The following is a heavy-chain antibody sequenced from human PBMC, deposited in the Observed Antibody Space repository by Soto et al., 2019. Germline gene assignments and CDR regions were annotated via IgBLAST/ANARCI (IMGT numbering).Heavy chain of an antibody. CDR2: ISAHNGNT. D-gene: IGHD3-3*01. J-gene: IGHJ4*02. V-gene: IGHV1-18*01. Sequence: ASVKVSCKASGYTFTSYGISWARQAPGQGLEWMGWISAHNGNTNYAQKLQGRVTMTTDTSTSTAYMELRSLRSDDTAVYYCARGQIFGVVIPTFDYWGQGTLVTVSS. CDR1: GYTFTSYG. CDR3: ARGQIFGVVIPTFDY.